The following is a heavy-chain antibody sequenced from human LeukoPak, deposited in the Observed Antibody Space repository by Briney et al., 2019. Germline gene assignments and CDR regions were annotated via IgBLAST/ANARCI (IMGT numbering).Heavy chain of an antibody. CDR1: GFSFSTYG. V-gene: IGHV3-33*06. CDR2: IWYDGSNK. CDR3: AKGVYTYGSMLLGVDY. D-gene: IGHD1-1*01. Sequence: GGSLRLSCAASGFSFSTYGMHWVRQAPGKGLEWVAVIWYDGSNKYYADSVKGRFTISRDYSKDTLYLQMNSLRAEDTAVYYCAKGVYTYGSMLLGVDYWGQGTLVTVSS. J-gene: IGHJ4*02.